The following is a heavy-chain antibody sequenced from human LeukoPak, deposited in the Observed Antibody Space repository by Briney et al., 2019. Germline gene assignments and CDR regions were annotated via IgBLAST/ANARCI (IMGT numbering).Heavy chain of an antibody. CDR1: GFTFSSYW. Sequence: PWGSLRLSCAASGFTFSSYWMSWVRQAPGKGLEWVANIKQDGSEKYYVDSVKGRFTISRDNAKNSLYLQMNSLRAEDTAVYYCARGGDYDFWSGYYKGDYWGQGTLVTVSS. CDR2: IKQDGSEK. J-gene: IGHJ4*02. CDR3: ARGGDYDFWSGYYKGDY. D-gene: IGHD3-3*01. V-gene: IGHV3-7*01.